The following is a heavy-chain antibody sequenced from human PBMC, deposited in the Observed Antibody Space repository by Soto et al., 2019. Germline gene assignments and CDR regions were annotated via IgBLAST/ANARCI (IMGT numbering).Heavy chain of an antibody. CDR3: ASRRQDPYSSSSVDWYYGMDV. D-gene: IGHD6-6*01. Sequence: QVQLVESGGGVVQPGRCLRLSCAASGFTFSSYAMHWVRQAPGKGLEWVAVISYDGSNKYYADSVKGRFTISRDNAKNTLDQQMNSLEADNTAGSYGASRRQDPYSSSSVDWYYGMDVRRHGTTVDVS. V-gene: IGHV3-30-3*01. CDR2: ISYDGSNK. CDR1: GFTFSSYA. J-gene: IGHJ6*02.